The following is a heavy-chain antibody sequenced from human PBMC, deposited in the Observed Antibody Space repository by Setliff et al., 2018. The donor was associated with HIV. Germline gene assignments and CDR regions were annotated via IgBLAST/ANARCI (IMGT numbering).Heavy chain of an antibody. D-gene: IGHD3-22*01. J-gene: IGHJ4*02. CDR2: IKSKSDGGAV. CDR3: TTYSSVYYHSDC. V-gene: IGHV3-15*06. CDR1: GFTFSNAW. Sequence: GGSLRLSCAASGFTFSNAWMSWVRQAPGKGLEWVGRIKSKSDGGAVHYAAPVKVRFTISRDDSQDTLYLEMSSLTNEDTAMYYCTTYSSVYYHSDCWGQGTLVTVSS.